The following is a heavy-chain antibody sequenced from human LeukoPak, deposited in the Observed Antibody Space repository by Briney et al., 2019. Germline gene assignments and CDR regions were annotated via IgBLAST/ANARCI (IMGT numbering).Heavy chain of an antibody. CDR2: ISGSGGST. J-gene: IGHJ6*02. V-gene: IGHV3-23*01. Sequence: GGSLRLSCAASGFTFSSYAMSWVRQAPGKGLEWVSAISGSGGSTYYADSVKGRFTISRDNSKNTLYLQMNSLRAEDTAVYYCAKSARASYGYYYYGMDVWGQGTTVTVSS. CDR3: AKSARASYGYYYYGMDV. D-gene: IGHD4-17*01. CDR1: GFTFSSYA.